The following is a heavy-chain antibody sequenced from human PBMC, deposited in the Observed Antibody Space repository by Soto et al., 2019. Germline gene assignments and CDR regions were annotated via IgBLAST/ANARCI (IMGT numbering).Heavy chain of an antibody. J-gene: IGHJ4*02. Sequence: EVQLLESGGGLVQPGGSLRLSCVVSGFTFSNYAMCWVRQAPGKGLEWVSAISGGGGNAYFADSVKDRFTISRDNSKNTLYLQMNRLRAEDTALYYCAQTQQIYNFDYWGQGTLVTVSS. CDR1: GFTFSNYA. V-gene: IGHV3-23*01. CDR3: AQTQQIYNFDY. D-gene: IGHD6-13*01. CDR2: ISGGGGNA.